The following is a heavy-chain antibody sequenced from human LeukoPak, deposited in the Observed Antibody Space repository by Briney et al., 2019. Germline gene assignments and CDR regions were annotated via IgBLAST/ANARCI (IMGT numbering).Heavy chain of an antibody. CDR1: GVIVSRNF. CDR3: ARGSGSGWPLDR. CDR2: MYAGGTT. V-gene: IGHV3-53*01. D-gene: IGHD6-19*01. J-gene: IGHJ5*02. Sequence: GGSLRLSCAASGVIVSRNFMSWVRQAPGKGLQWVAIMYAGGTTDYSDSVRGRFHISRDPSNNTLSLQINSLRAEDTAVYYCARGSGSGWPLDRWGQGALVTVSS.